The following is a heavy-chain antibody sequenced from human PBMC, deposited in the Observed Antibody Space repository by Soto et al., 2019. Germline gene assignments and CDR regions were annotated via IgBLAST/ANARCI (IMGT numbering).Heavy chain of an antibody. Sequence: EVQLLESGGGLVQPGGSLRLSCAASGFTFSSYAMSWVRQAPGKGLEWVSAISGSGGSTYYADSVKGRFTISRDNSKNTLYLKMNSLRAEDTAVYYCAKDPGRGGCSNYEVLFDYLGQGTLVTVSS. CDR1: GFTFSSYA. CDR2: ISGSGGST. V-gene: IGHV3-23*01. J-gene: IGHJ4*02. D-gene: IGHD4-4*01. CDR3: AKDPGRGGCSNYEVLFDY.